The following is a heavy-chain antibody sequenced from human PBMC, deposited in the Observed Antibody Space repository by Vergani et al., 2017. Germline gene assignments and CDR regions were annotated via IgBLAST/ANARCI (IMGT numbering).Heavy chain of an antibody. CDR3: AREPRPGYSYGYDY. D-gene: IGHD5-18*01. Sequence: VQLVESGGGLVKPGGSLRLSCAASGFTFSSYSMNWVRQAPGKGLEWVSSISSSSSYIYYADSVKGRFTISRDNAKNSLYLQMNSLRAEDTAVYYCAREPRPGYSYGYDYWGQGTLVTVSS. CDR1: GFTFSSYS. J-gene: IGHJ4*02. CDR2: ISSSSSYI. V-gene: IGHV3-21*01.